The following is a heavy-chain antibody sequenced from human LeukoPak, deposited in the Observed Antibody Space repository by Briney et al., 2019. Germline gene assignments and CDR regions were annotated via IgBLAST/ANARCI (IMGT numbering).Heavy chain of an antibody. CDR3: AKDAPEGYDRQAYYYYYMDV. Sequence: GGSLRLSCAASGFTFSSYGMHWVRQAPGKGLEWVAFIRYDGSNKYYADSVKGRFTISRDNSKNTLYLQMNSLRAEDTAVYYCAKDAPEGYDRQAYYYYYMDVWGKGTTVTISS. D-gene: IGHD3-22*01. CDR2: IRYDGSNK. V-gene: IGHV3-30*02. CDR1: GFTFSSYG. J-gene: IGHJ6*03.